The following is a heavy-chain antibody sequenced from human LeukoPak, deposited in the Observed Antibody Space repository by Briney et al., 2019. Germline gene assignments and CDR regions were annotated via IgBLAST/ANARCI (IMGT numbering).Heavy chain of an antibody. Sequence: GASVKVSCKASGYTFTSYYMHWVRQAPGQGLEWMGWINPNSGGTNYAQKFQGRVTMTRDASISTAYMELSRLRSDDTAVYYCARVYYYDSSGYYFDYWGQGTLVTVSS. D-gene: IGHD3-22*01. V-gene: IGHV1-2*02. CDR2: INPNSGGT. CDR3: ARVYYYDSSGYYFDY. CDR1: GYTFTSYY. J-gene: IGHJ4*02.